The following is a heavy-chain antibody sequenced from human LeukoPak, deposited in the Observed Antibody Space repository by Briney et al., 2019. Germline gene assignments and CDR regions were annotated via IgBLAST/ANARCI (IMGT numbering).Heavy chain of an antibody. CDR2: VSGGGGST. D-gene: IGHD3-22*01. J-gene: IGHJ4*02. CDR3: AKMNAKYYDSSGYYVDY. CDR1: GFTFSSYA. V-gene: IGHV3-23*01. Sequence: GGSLRLPCAASGFTFSSYAMGWVRQAPGKGLELVSVVSGGGGSTYYVDSVNGRFTISRDNSKNTLYLQMNSLRAEDTAVYYCAKMNAKYYDSSGYYVDYWGQGTLVTVSS.